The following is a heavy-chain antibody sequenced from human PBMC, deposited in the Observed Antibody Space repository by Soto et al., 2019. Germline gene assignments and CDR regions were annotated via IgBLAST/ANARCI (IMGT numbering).Heavy chain of an antibody. D-gene: IGHD1-26*01. V-gene: IGHV3-23*01. CDR3: AKNQGVELVPLATVDWFDP. J-gene: IGHJ5*02. Sequence: PGGSLRLSCAASGFTFTSFAVSWVRQAPGKGLEWVSAISGSGGATYYADSVKGRFTVSRDNSKSTVYLELNNLSAEDTAVYHCAKNQGVELVPLATVDWFDPWGQGSVVTVSS. CDR1: GFTFTSFA. CDR2: ISGSGGAT.